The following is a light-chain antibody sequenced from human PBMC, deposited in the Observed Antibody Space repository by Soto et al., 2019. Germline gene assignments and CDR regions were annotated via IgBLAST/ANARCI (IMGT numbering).Light chain of an antibody. CDR3: QQYNNWPPT. Sequence: EIVMTQSPATLSVSPGERATLSCRASQSVSSNLAWYQQKPGQAPRLLIYGASPRATSIPARFSGRGSGTEFTLTISSLQSEDSAVYYCQQYNNWPPTFGGGTKVESK. CDR1: QSVSSN. CDR2: GAS. V-gene: IGKV3-15*01. J-gene: IGKJ4*01.